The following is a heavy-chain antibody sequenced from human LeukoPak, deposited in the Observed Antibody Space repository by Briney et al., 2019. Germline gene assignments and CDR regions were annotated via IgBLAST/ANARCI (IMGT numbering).Heavy chain of an antibody. CDR3: ASLWFGELFLPDAFDI. CDR1: GFTFSSYG. J-gene: IGHJ3*02. Sequence: GGSLRLSCAASGFTFSSYGMHWVRQAPGKGLEWVAVISYDGSNKYCADSVKGRFTISRDNSKNTLYLQMNSLRAEDTAVYYCASLWFGELFLPDAFDIWGQGTMVTVS. V-gene: IGHV3-30*03. D-gene: IGHD3-10*01. CDR2: ISYDGSNK.